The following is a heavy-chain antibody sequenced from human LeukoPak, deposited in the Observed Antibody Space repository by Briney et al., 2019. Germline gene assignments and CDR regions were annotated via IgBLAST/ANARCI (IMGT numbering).Heavy chain of an antibody. D-gene: IGHD4-17*01. CDR2: ISSGSSYI. CDR3: ARDDYGDYVPADY. CDR1: GFTFSTYS. V-gene: IGHV3-21*01. J-gene: IGHJ4*02. Sequence: GGSLRLSCAASGFTFSTYSMNWVRQAPGKGLEWVSSISSGSSYIYYADSVKGRFTVSRDNAKNSLYLQTNSLRAEDTAVYYCARDDYGDYVPADYWGQGTLVTVSS.